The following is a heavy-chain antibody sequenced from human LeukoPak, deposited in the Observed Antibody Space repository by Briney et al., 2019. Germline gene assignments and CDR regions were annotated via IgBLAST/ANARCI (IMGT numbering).Heavy chain of an antibody. Sequence: SETLSLTCAVYGGSFSGYYWSGIRQPPGKGLEWIGEINHSGSTNYNPSLKSRVTISVDTSKNQFSLKLSSVTAADTAVYYCAREPLGYCSSTSCYFFDYWGQGTLVTVSS. J-gene: IGHJ4*02. CDR2: INHSGST. D-gene: IGHD2-2*01. CDR3: AREPLGYCSSTSCYFFDY. CDR1: GGSFSGYY. V-gene: IGHV4-34*01.